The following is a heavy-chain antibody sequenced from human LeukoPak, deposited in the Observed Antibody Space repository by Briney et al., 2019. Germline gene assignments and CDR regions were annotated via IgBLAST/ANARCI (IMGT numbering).Heavy chain of an antibody. CDR2: ICGSVSGSGDCT. V-gene: IGHV3-23*01. CDR3: AREGPGGGHSHRDYLDY. CDR1: GFSFGSYA. Sequence: GGSLRLSCAASGFSFGSYAMSWVRQAAGKGLEWVSEICGSVSGSGDCTHYADSVKGRLTISRDSSNNTLYLQMNSLTAEDTAVYYCAREGPGGGHSHRDYLDYWGQGTLVSVSS. D-gene: IGHD2-21*01. J-gene: IGHJ4*02.